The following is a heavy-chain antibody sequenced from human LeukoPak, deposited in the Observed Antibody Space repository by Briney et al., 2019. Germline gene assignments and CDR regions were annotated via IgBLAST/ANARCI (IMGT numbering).Heavy chain of an antibody. V-gene: IGHV1-69*01. CDR1: GGTFRSYA. CDR3: ARDQGYRYGYGDFDY. D-gene: IGHD5-18*01. CDR2: ITPIFGTA. J-gene: IGHJ4*02. Sequence: SVKVSCKAPGGTFRSYAISWVRQAPGQGLEWMGGITPIFGTANYAQKFQGRVTITADESTSTAYMELSSLRSEDTAVYYCARDQGYRYGYGDFDYWGQGTLVTVSS.